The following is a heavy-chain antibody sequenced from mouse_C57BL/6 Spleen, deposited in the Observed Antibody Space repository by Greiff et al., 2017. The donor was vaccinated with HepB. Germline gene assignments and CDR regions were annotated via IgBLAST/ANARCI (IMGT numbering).Heavy chain of an antibody. CDR2: ISYDGSN. CDR3: ASRYYGSSPFDY. CDR1: GYSITSGYY. D-gene: IGHD1-1*01. J-gene: IGHJ2*01. V-gene: IGHV3-6*01. Sequence: EVKVEESGPGLVKPSQSLSLTCSVTGYSITSGYYWNWIRQFPGNKLEWMGYISYDGSNNYNPSLKNRISITRDTSKNQFFLKLNSVTTEDTATYYCASRYYGSSPFDYWGQGTTLTVSS.